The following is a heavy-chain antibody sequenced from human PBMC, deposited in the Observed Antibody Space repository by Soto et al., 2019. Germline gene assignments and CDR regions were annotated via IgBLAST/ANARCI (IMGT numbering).Heavy chain of an antibody. J-gene: IGHJ4*02. CDR3: AKEGGGYCEDH. D-gene: IGHD2-15*01. CDR2: ISGSGDRT. V-gene: IGHV3-23*01. CDR1: GFTFSSYA. Sequence: EVQLLESGGGLVQPGGSLRLSCAASGFTFSSYAMTWFRQAPGKGLEWVSAISGSGDRTYYADSVKGRFTISRDNSQNTLYLQMNSLRAEDMAVYYCAKEGGGYCEDHWGQGTLVTVSS.